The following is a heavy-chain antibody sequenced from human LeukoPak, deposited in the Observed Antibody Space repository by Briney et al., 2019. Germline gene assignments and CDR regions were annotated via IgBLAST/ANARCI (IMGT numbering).Heavy chain of an antibody. Sequence: GASVKVSCKASGYTFTSYYMHWVRQAPGQGLEWMGWISAYNGNTNYAQKLQGRVTITTDTSTSTAYMELSSLRSEDTAVYYCATGRYSSSSIDYWGQGTLVTVSS. D-gene: IGHD6-6*01. V-gene: IGHV1-18*04. CDR3: ATGRYSSSSIDY. J-gene: IGHJ4*02. CDR2: ISAYNGNT. CDR1: GYTFTSYY.